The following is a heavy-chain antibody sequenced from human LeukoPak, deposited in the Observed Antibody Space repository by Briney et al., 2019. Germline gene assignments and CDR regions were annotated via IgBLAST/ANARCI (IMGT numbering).Heavy chain of an antibody. V-gene: IGHV1-69*05. CDR3: ARVGEYGDYVGDDAFDI. CDR1: GGTFSSYD. D-gene: IGHD4-17*01. CDR2: IIPIFGAA. Sequence: SVKVSCKASGGTFSSYDISWVRQAPGHGLEWMGRIIPIFGAANNAQKFQGRVTITTDESTSTAYMELRSLRSEDTAGYCCARVGEYGDYVGDDAFDIWGQGTMVTVSS. J-gene: IGHJ3*02.